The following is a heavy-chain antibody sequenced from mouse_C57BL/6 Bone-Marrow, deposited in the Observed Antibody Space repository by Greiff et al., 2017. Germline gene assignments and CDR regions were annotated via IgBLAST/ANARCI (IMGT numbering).Heavy chain of an antibody. D-gene: IGHD1-1*01. CDR2: ISSGSSTI. V-gene: IGHV5-17*01. J-gene: IGHJ1*03. CDR1: GFTFSDYG. CDR3: ARPGSSYGDWYFDV. Sequence: EVKLVESGGGLVKPGGSLKLSCAASGFTFSDYGMHWVRQAPEKGLEWVAYISSGSSTIYYADTVKGRFTISRDNAKNTLFLQMTSLRSEDTAMYYCARPGSSYGDWYFDVWGTGTTVTVSS.